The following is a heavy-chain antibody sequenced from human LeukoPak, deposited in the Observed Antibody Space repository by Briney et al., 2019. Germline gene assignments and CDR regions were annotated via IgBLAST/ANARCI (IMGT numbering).Heavy chain of an antibody. CDR1: GYIFTDYY. V-gene: IGHV1/OR15-1*04. CDR2: INPNSGST. J-gene: IGHJ4*02. CDR3: ARGSSGSYYNYFDY. D-gene: IGHD1-26*01. Sequence: ASVKVSCKASGYIFTDYYMHWVRQAPGQELGWMGRINPNSGSTSYAQKFQGRVTMTRDTSTTTVYMELSSLRSEDTAVYYCARGSSGSYYNYFDYWGQGTLVTVSS.